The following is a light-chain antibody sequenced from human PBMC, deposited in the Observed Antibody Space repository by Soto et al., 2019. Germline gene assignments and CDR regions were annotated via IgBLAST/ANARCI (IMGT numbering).Light chain of an antibody. CDR1: SSDVGGYNY. V-gene: IGLV2-8*01. CDR2: EVA. Sequence: QSALTQPPSASGSPGQSVTISCTGTSSDVGGYNYVSWYQHHPGKAPKLMIYEVAKRPSGVPDRFSGSKSGNTASLTVSGLQAEDEADYYCTSYAGDSWVFGGGTKITVL. CDR3: TSYAGDSWV. J-gene: IGLJ3*02.